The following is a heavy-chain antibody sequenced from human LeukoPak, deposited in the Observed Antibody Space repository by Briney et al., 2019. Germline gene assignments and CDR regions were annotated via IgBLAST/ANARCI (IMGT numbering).Heavy chain of an antibody. V-gene: IGHV3-30*18. J-gene: IGHJ6*02. Sequence: SCKASGYTFTSYGMHWVRQAPGKGLEWVAVISYDGSNKYYADSVKGRFTISRDNSKNTLYLQMNSLRAEDTAVYYCAKEGNILTPACMDVWGQGTTVTVSS. CDR2: ISYDGSNK. CDR1: GYTFTSYG. D-gene: IGHD3-9*01. CDR3: AKEGNILTPACMDV.